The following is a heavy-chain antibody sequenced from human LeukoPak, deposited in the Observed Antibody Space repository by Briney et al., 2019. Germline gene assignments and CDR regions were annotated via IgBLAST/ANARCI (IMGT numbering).Heavy chain of an antibody. CDR2: IYTSGST. D-gene: IGHD3-22*01. J-gene: IGHJ3*02. V-gene: IGHV4-4*07. Sequence: SETLSLTCTVSGGSISSYYWSWIRQPAGKGLEWIGRIYTSGSTNYNPSLKSRVTMSVDTSKNQFSLKLSSVTAADTAVYYCARVGYYYDSSGYYGLGAFDIWGQGSMVTVSS. CDR1: GGSISSYY. CDR3: ARVGYYYDSSGYYGLGAFDI.